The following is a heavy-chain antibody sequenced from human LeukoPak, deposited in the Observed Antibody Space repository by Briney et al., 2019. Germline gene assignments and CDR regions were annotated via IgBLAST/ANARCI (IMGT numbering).Heavy chain of an antibody. V-gene: IGHV1-69*05. CDR1: GGTFSSYA. CDR3: ARGWTNWPDAFDI. CDR2: IIPIFGTA. Sequence: GASVKVSCKASGGTFSSYAISWVRQAPGQGLEWMGGIIPIFGTANYAQKFQGRVTITTDESTSTAYMELSSLRSEDTAVYYCARGWTNWPDAFDIWGQGTMVTVSS. D-gene: IGHD7-27*01. J-gene: IGHJ3*02.